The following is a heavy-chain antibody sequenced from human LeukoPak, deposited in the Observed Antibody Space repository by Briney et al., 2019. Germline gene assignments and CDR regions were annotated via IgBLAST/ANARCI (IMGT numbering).Heavy chain of an antibody. J-gene: IGHJ4*02. Sequence: SETLSLTCTVSGGSISSGGYYWSGIRQHPGKGLEWIGYIYYSGSTYYNPSLKSRVTISVDTSKNQFPLKLSSVTAADTAVYYCARYRIAAAGTFGGYYFDYWGQGTLVTVSS. CDR1: GGSISSGGYY. D-gene: IGHD6-13*01. V-gene: IGHV4-31*03. CDR3: ARYRIAAAGTFGGYYFDY. CDR2: IYYSGST.